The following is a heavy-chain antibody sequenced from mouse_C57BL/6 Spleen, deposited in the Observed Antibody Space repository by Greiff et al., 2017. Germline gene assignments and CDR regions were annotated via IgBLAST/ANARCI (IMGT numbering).Heavy chain of an antibody. J-gene: IGHJ2*01. D-gene: IGHD2-1*01. V-gene: IGHV1-50*01. CDR1: GYTFTSYW. CDR2: IDPSDSYT. Sequence: QVQLQQPGAELVKPGASVKLSCKASGYTFTSYWMQWVKQRPGQGLEWIGEIDPSDSYTNYNQKFKGKATLTVDTSSSTAYMQRSSLTSEDSAVYYCAGYGNYDFDYWGQGTTLTVSS. CDR3: AGYGNYDFDY.